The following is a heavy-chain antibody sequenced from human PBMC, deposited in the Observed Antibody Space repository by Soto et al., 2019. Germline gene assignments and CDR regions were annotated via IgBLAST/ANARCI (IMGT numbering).Heavy chain of an antibody. J-gene: IGHJ4*02. V-gene: IGHV4-4*02. D-gene: IGHD6-6*01. CDR1: GGSISSSNW. CDR2: IYHSGST. Sequence: SETLSVTCAVSGGSISSSNWWSWVRQPPGKGLEWIGEIYHSGSTNYNPSLKSRVTISVDKSKNQFSLKLSSVTAADTAVYYCARFEYSSSSDYFDYWGQGTLVTVSS. CDR3: ARFEYSSSSDYFDY.